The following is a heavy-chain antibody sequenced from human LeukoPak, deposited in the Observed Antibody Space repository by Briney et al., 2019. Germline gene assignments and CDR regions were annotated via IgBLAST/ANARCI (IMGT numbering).Heavy chain of an antibody. J-gene: IGHJ3*02. CDR1: GGSFSGYY. D-gene: IGHD6-13*01. CDR3: ARPGLFLSSSWYEDAFDI. Sequence: PSETLSLTCAVYGGSFSGYYWSWIRQPPGTGLEWIGEINHSGSTNYNPSLKSRVTISVDTSKNQFSLKLSSVTAADTAVYYCARPGLFLSSSWYEDAFDIWGQGTMVTLSS. CDR2: INHSGST. V-gene: IGHV4-34*01.